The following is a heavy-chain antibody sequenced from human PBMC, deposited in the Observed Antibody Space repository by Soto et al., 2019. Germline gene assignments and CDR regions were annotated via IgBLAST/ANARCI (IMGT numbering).Heavy chain of an antibody. D-gene: IGHD3-3*01. CDR1: GFTFSDYY. CDR2: ITNSGSTK. CDR3: ARDQNYDFWSGQFYYYGLDV. V-gene: IGHV3-11*01. Sequence: QVQLVESGGGLVKPGGSLRLSCAASGFTFSDYYMNWIRQAPGKGLEWVSYITNSGSTKHYADSVKGRFTISRDNAKDSLYVHMNSLRAEDTAGYYCARDQNYDFWSGQFYYYGLDVWGQGTTVTVPS. J-gene: IGHJ6*02.